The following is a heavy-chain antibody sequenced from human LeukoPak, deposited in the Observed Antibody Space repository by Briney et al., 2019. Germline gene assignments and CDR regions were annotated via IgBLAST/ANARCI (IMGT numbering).Heavy chain of an antibody. CDR2: ISPNSGGT. CDR3: ARGPYSGSRTPFDY. D-gene: IGHD1-26*01. CDR1: GYTFTGYY. Sequence: ASVKVSCTASGYTFTGYYMHWVRQAPGQGLEWMGRISPNSGGTNYAQKFQGRVAMTRDTSISTAYVELSRLRSDDTAVYYCARGPYSGSRTPFDYWGRGTLVTVSS. V-gene: IGHV1-2*06. J-gene: IGHJ4*02.